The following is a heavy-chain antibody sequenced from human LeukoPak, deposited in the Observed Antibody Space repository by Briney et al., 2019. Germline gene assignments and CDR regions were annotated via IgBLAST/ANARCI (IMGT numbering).Heavy chain of an antibody. CDR3: AKDSRGLRSYYTFDY. D-gene: IGHD3-10*01. J-gene: IGHJ4*02. CDR1: GFTFSSYG. V-gene: IGHV3-30*18. CDR2: ISYDGSNK. Sequence: GRSLRLSCAASGFTFSSYGMHWVRQAPGKGLEWVAVISYDGSNKYYADSVKGRFTISRDNSKNTLYLQMNSLRAEDTAVYYCAKDSRGLRSYYTFDYWGQGTLVTVSS.